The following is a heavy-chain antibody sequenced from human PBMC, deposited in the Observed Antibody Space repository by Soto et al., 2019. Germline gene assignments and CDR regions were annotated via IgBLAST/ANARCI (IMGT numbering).Heavy chain of an antibody. CDR2: ISAYNGNT. D-gene: IGHD3-10*01. CDR3: ARAEPANDYGSGSPSHWFDP. CDR1: GYTFTSYG. J-gene: IGHJ5*02. Sequence: QVQLVQSGAEVKKPGASVKVSCKASGYTFTSYGISWVRQAPGQGLEWMGWISAYNGNTNYAQKLQGRVTMTTDTSTSTAYMELRSLRSDDAAVYYCARAEPANDYGSGSPSHWFDPWGQGTLVTVSS. V-gene: IGHV1-18*01.